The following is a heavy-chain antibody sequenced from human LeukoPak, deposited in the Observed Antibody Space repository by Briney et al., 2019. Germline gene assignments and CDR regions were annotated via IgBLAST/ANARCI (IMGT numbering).Heavy chain of an antibody. Sequence: GASVKVSCKASGYTFTSYDINWVRQAAGQGLEWMGWMIPNSGNTGYAQKFQGRVTITRNTSISTAYMELSSLRSEDTAVYYCARATTRGIAALFYYYYYMDVWGKGTTVTVSS. V-gene: IGHV1-8*03. CDR3: ARATTRGIAALFYYYYYMDV. CDR2: MIPNSGNT. J-gene: IGHJ6*03. D-gene: IGHD6-13*01. CDR1: GYTFTSYD.